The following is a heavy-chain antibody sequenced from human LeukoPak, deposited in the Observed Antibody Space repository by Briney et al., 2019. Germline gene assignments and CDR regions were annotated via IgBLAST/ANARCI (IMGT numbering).Heavy chain of an antibody. CDR3: GRDLNWGAFDI. J-gene: IGHJ3*02. V-gene: IGHV3-23*01. Sequence: QPGGTLRLSCAASGFTFTHYGMNWVRQAPGKGLEWVSGIRANGETTYYADSVRGRFTISRDNSRSMVWLQMNSLTAEDTAMYYCGRDLNWGAFDIRGLGTLVTVSS. CDR1: GFTFTHYG. D-gene: IGHD7-27*01. CDR2: IRANGETT.